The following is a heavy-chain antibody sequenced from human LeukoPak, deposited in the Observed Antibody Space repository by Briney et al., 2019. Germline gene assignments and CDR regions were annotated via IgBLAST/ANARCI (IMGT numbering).Heavy chain of an antibody. CDR2: IYSGGTT. V-gene: IGHV4-39*01. CDR1: GVSISSSAYS. J-gene: IGHJ4*02. D-gene: IGHD3-22*01. CDR3: ASPVAIEYYYETRDDYEGDY. Sequence: SETLSLTCSVSGVSISSSAYSWGWIRQTPGKGLEWIGSIYSGGTTYYNPSLKSRLTISLDTSKNQFSLRLNSVTAADTAVYYCASPVAIEYYYETRDDYEGDYWGQGTLVTVSS.